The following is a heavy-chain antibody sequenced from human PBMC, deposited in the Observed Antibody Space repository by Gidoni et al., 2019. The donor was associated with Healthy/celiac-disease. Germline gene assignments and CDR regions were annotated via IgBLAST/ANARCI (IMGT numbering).Heavy chain of an antibody. J-gene: IGHJ6*02. CDR3: ARDKTFSYYYYYGMDV. Sequence: QVQLQESGPGLVKPSETLSLTCTVSGGSISSYYWSWIRQPPGKGLEWIGYIYYSGSTNYNPSLKSRVTISVDTSKNQFSLKLSSVTAADTAVYYCARDKTFSYYYYYGMDVWGQGTTVTVSS. CDR1: GGSISSYY. V-gene: IGHV4-59*01. D-gene: IGHD3-16*01. CDR2: IYYSGST.